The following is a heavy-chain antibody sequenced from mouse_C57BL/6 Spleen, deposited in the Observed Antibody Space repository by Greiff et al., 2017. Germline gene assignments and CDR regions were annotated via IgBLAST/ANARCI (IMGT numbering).Heavy chain of an antibody. CDR3: ARSGLRGYFDV. J-gene: IGHJ1*03. CDR2: IHPNSGST. D-gene: IGHD1-1*01. CDR1: GYTFTSYW. Sequence: VQLQQPGAELVKPGASVTLSCKASGYTFTSYWMHWVKQRPGQGLEWIGMIHPNSGSTNYNEKFKSKATLTVDKSSSTAYMQLSSLTSEDSAVYYCARSGLRGYFDVWGTGTTVTVSS. V-gene: IGHV1-64*01.